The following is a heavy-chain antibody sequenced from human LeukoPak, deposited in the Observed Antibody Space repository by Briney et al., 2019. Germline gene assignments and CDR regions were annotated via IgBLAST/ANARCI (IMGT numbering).Heavy chain of an antibody. CDR3: ARGPRAYSSGYYYPFDY. J-gene: IGHJ4*02. V-gene: IGHV3-74*01. D-gene: IGHD3-22*01. CDR1: GFTFSSYW. CDR2: INSYGRST. Sequence: GGXLRLSCAASGFTFSSYWMHWVGQAPGKGVGGVSRINSYGRSTSYAHSLKRRFTISRDNAQNTLYLQMNSLRAEDTAVYYCARGPRAYSSGYYYPFDYWGQGTLVTVSS.